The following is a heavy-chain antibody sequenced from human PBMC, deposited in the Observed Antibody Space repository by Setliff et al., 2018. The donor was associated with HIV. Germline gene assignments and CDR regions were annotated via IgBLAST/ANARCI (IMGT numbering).Heavy chain of an antibody. D-gene: IGHD2-15*01. J-gene: IGHJ3*02. Sequence: PGESLKISCKGSGYSFTSYWIGWVRQMPGKGLEWMGIIYPGDSDTRYSPSFQGQITFSADKSVTTAYLQWSSLKASETAMYYCARQRVVATTKLDAFDIWGQGTMVTVSS. CDR2: IYPGDSDT. CDR1: GYSFTSYW. CDR3: ARQRVVATTKLDAFDI. V-gene: IGHV5-51*01.